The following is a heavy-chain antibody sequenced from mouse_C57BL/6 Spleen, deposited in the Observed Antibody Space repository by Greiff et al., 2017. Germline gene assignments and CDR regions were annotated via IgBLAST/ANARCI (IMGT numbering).Heavy chain of an antibody. J-gene: IGHJ4*01. CDR1: GFTFSDYG. CDR3: ARSGGANYYAMDY. V-gene: IGHV5-17*01. CDR2: ISSGSSTI. D-gene: IGHD1-3*01. Sequence: DVKLVESGGGLVKPGGSLKLSCAASGFTFSDYGMHWVRQAPEKGLEWVAYISSGSSTIYYADTVKGRFTISRDNAKNTLFLQMTSLRSEDTAMYYCARSGGANYYAMDYWGQGTSVTVSS.